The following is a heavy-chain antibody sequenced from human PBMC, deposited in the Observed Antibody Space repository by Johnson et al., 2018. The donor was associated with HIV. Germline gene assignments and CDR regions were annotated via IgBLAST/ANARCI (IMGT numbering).Heavy chain of an antibody. V-gene: IGHV3-66*02. J-gene: IGHJ3*01. CDR3: AKDLASYSSFWPPAFDV. CDR1: GFTVSSNY. Sequence: VQLVESGGGLVQPGGSLRVSCAASGFTVSSNYMSWVRQAPGKGLEWVSVIYSGGSTYYADSVKGRFTISRDNSKNTLYLQINSLRAEDTAVYYCAKDLASYSSFWPPAFDVWGQGTMVTVSS. CDR2: IYSGGST. D-gene: IGHD6-6*01.